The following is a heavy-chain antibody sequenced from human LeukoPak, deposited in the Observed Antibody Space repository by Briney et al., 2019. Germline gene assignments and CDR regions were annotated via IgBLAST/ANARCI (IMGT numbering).Heavy chain of an antibody. D-gene: IGHD5-18*01. J-gene: IGHJ4*02. CDR2: ISSSSSYI. V-gene: IGHV3-21*01. CDR1: GFTFSSYS. CDR3: ARDDSDTAMVLLNY. Sequence: GGSLRLSCAASGFTFSSYSMNWVRQAQGKGLEWDSSISSSSSYIYYADSVKGRFTISRDNAKNSLYLQMNSLRAEDTAVYYCARDDSDTAMVLLNYWGQGTLVTVSS.